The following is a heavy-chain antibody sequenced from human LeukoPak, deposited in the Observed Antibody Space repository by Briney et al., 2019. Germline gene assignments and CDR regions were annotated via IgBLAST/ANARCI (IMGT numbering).Heavy chain of an antibody. J-gene: IGHJ4*02. CDR1: GFSFSSYW. CDR3: ARDFRGGTDY. V-gene: IGHV3-21*01. D-gene: IGHD3-16*01. Sequence: PGGSLRLSCAASGFSFSSYWMHWVRQAPGKGLVWVSSISSTGSYIYYADSVKGRFTISRDNAKNSLYLQMNSLRAEDTAVYYCARDFRGGTDYWGQGTLVTVSS. CDR2: ISSTGSYI.